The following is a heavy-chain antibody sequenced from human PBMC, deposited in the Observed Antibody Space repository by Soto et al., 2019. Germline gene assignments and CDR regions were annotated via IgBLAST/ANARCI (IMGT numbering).Heavy chain of an antibody. CDR1: GYSFTTHD. CDR2: ISTDRGDT. J-gene: IGHJ6*02. D-gene: IGHD2-21*02. CDR3: ARDARDHGRYYYYGMDV. Sequence: GASVKVSCKASGYSFTTHDITWLRQAPGKGLEWVGGISTDRGDTIYLQNLQGRVTMTTDSSTSTVYMELSRLRSDDTAVYYCARDARDHGRYYYYGMDVWGQGTTVTV. V-gene: IGHV1-18*01.